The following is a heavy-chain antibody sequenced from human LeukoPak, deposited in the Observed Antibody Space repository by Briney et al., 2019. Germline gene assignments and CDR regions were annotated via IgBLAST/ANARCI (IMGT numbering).Heavy chain of an antibody. CDR1: GDSIRGSDL. Sequence: SETLSLTCAVSGDSIRGSDLWTWVRQSPGKGLEWIGEIYHSGNTNYNPSLKSRVSISVDQSKNQFSLKMNSVTAADTALYFCARRHYYSMDVWGKGTTVTVSS. CDR2: IYHSGNT. CDR3: ARRHYYSMDV. V-gene: IGHV4-4*02. J-gene: IGHJ6*03.